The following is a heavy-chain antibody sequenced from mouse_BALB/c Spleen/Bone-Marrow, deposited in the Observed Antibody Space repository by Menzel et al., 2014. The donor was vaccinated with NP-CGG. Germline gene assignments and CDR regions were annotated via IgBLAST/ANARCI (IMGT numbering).Heavy chain of an antibody. CDR2: IDPANGNT. CDR3: ASYYYGSSGFAY. D-gene: IGHD1-1*01. J-gene: IGHJ3*01. V-gene: IGHV14-3*02. Sequence: VQLKESGAELVKPGASVKLSCTASGFNIKDTYMHWVKQRPEQGLEWIGRIDPANGNTKYDPKFQGKATITADTSSNTAYLQLSSLTSEDTAVYYCASYYYGSSGFAYWGQGTLVTVSA. CDR1: GFNIKDTY.